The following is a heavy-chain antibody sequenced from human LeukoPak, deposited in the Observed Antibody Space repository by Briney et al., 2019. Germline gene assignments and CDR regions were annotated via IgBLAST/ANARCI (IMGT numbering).Heavy chain of an antibody. Sequence: SETLSLTCTVSGGSISGYYWNWIRKPPGKGLEWIGYIYYSGSTHYNPPLTSRITISVDTSKNQFSVKLSSVTAADTAVYYCARSPAYYDILTGYYPKNWFDPWGQGTLVTVSS. CDR1: GGSISGYY. D-gene: IGHD3-9*01. V-gene: IGHV4-59*08. CDR3: ARSPAYYDILTGYYPKNWFDP. CDR2: IYYSGST. J-gene: IGHJ5*02.